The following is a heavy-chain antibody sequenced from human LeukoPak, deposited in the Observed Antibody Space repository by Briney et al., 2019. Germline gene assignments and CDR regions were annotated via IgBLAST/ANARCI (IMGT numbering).Heavy chain of an antibody. CDR3: ARDYTGYFP. CDR1: GFTFSSYW. V-gene: IGHV3-7*03. J-gene: IGHJ5*02. Sequence: QPGGSLRLSCGASGFTFSSYWMSWVRQAPGKGLEWVANIKTDGSEKYYVDSVKGRFTISRDNAKNSLYLQMNSLRAEDTAVYYCARDYTGYFPWGQGTLVIVSS. D-gene: IGHD3-9*01. CDR2: IKTDGSEK.